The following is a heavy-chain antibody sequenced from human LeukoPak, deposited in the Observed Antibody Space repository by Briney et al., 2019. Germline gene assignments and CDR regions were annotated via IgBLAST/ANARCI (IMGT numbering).Heavy chain of an antibody. CDR2: IYWDDDK. J-gene: IGHJ4*02. CDR3: AHSRWPRGDFDH. V-gene: IGHV2-5*02. D-gene: IGHD4-23*01. CDR1: GFSISTSTVG. Sequence: GPTLVKPTQTLTLTCTLSGFSISTSTVGVGWIRQSPGKALEWLALIYWDDDKRYSPSLKSRLTITKDSSKNQVVLTMTNMDPVDTAAYYCAHSRWPRGDFDHWGQGILVTVSS.